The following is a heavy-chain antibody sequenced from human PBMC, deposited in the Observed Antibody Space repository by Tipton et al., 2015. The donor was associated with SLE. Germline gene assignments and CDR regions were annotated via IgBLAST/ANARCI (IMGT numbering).Heavy chain of an antibody. CDR1: GFTFSSYA. J-gene: IGHJ3*02. CDR3: AKDSAELWDI. V-gene: IGHV3-23*03. CDR2: IYSGGST. Sequence: GSLRLSCAASGFTFSSYAMSWVRQAPGKGLEWVSVIYSGGSTYYADSVKGRFTISRDNSKNTLYLQMNSLRAEDTAVYYCAKDSAELWDIWGQGTVVTVSS. D-gene: IGHD1-26*01.